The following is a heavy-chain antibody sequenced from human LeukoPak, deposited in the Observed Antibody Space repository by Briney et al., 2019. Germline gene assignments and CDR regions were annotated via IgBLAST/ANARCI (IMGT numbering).Heavy chain of an antibody. D-gene: IGHD2-2*01. CDR3: AKSRIVVVPAASFDY. CDR2: ISGSGGST. V-gene: IGHV3-23*01. CDR1: GFTFSSYA. J-gene: IGHJ4*02. Sequence: GGSLRLSCAASGFTFSSYAMSWVRQAPGKGLEWVSAISGSGGSTYYADSVKGRFTISRDNSKNTLYLQMNSLRAEDTAVYYCAKSRIVVVPAASFDYWGQGTLVTVPS.